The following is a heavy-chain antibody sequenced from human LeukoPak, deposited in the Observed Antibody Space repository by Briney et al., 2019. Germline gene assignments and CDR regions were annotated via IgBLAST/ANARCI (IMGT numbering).Heavy chain of an antibody. Sequence: PSETLSLTCAVYGRSFSGYYWSWLRHPPGKGLEWIGEINHSGSTNYNPSLKTRVTISVDTSKTQFSLKLSSVTAADTAVYYCARHYVLLWFRETKRGGWFDPWGQGTLVTVSS. CDR2: INHSGST. D-gene: IGHD3-10*01. J-gene: IGHJ5*02. V-gene: IGHV4-34*01. CDR3: ARHYVLLWFRETKRGGWFDP. CDR1: GRSFSGYY.